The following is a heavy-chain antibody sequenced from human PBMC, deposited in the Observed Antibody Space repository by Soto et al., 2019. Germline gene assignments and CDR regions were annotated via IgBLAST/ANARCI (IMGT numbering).Heavy chain of an antibody. CDR2: ISSSGSTI. Sequence: GWSLRLSCAASGFTFSSYSMNWVRQAPGKGLEWVSYISSSGSTIYYADSVKGRFTISRDNAKNSLYLQMNSLRAEDTAVYYCARDQNYYGSGSYSRYYYMDVWGKGTTVTVSS. D-gene: IGHD3-10*01. CDR3: ARDQNYYGSGSYSRYYYMDV. J-gene: IGHJ6*03. CDR1: GFTFSSYS. V-gene: IGHV3-48*01.